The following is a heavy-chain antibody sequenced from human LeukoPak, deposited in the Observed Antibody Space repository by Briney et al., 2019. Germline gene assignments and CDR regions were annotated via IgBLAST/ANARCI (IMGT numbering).Heavy chain of an antibody. V-gene: IGHV4-59*01. Sequence: SETLSLTCTVSGGSISSYYLSWIRQPPGKGLEWIGYIYYSGSTNYNPSLKSRVTISVDTSKNQFSLKLSSVTAADTAVYYCARGGVTLTYWGQGTLVTVSS. CDR3: ARGGVTLTY. CDR2: IYYSGST. CDR1: GGSISSYY. J-gene: IGHJ4*02. D-gene: IGHD2-21*02.